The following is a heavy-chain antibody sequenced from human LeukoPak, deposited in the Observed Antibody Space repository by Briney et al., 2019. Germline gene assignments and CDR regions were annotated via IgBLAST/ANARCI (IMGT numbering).Heavy chain of an antibody. Sequence: SETLSLTCTVSGGSISSYYWSWIRQPPGKGLEWIGYIYYSGSTNYNPSLKSRVTISVDTSKNQFSLKLSSVTAADTAVYYCARDLRGERYFDYWGQGTLVTVSS. J-gene: IGHJ4*02. V-gene: IGHV4-59*01. CDR1: GGSISSYY. D-gene: IGHD1-1*01. CDR2: IYYSGST. CDR3: ARDLRGERYFDY.